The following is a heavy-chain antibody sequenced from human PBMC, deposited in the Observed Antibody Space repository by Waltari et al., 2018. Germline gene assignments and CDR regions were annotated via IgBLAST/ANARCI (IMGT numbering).Heavy chain of an antibody. V-gene: IGHV3-11*04. CDR1: VFIFCEHY. Sequence: QVQLVEYGGALVKPGGFLRLACAAAVFIFCEHYMNWIRPAPGKGLEWVSYISYSCRTVYNADSVRGRFTISRDNAKNSLYLQINSLRAEDTAVYYCARGGSRWPVPQDYWGQGTLVTVSS. J-gene: IGHJ4*02. CDR2: ISYSCRTV. D-gene: IGHD6-13*01. CDR3: ARGGSRWPVPQDY.